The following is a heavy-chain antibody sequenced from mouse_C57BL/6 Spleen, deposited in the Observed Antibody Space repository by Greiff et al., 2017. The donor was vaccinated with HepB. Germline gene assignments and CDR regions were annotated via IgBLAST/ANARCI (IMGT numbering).Heavy chain of an antibody. CDR3: TRPFYGSSYYAMDY. J-gene: IGHJ4*01. D-gene: IGHD1-1*01. CDR2: IDPETGGT. Sequence: VKLQQSGAELVRPGASVTLSCKASGYTFTDYEMHWVKQTPVHGLEWIGAIDPETGGTAYNQKFKGKAILTADKSSSTAYMELRSLTSEDSAVYYCTRPFYGSSYYAMDYWGQGTSVTVSS. CDR1: GYTFTDYE. V-gene: IGHV1-15*01.